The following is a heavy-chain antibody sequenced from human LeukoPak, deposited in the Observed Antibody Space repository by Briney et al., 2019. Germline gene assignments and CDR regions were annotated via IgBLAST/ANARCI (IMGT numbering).Heavy chain of an antibody. D-gene: IGHD1-26*01. V-gene: IGHV4-61*08. CDR2: IYYSGST. J-gene: IGHJ4*02. Sequence: SQTLSLTCTVSGGSISSGGYYWSWIRQPPGKGLEWIGYIYYSGSTNYNPSLKSRVTISVDTSKNQFSLKLSSVTAADTAVYYCARHGSYPFPIDYWGQGTLVTVSS. CDR1: GGSISSGGYY. CDR3: ARHGSYPFPIDY.